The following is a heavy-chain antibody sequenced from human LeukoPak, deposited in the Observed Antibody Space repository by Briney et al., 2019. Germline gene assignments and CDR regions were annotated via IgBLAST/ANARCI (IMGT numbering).Heavy chain of an antibody. CDR1: GYTFTGYY. D-gene: IGHD3-9*01. V-gene: IGHV1-2*06. CDR2: INPNSGGT. Sequence: GASVKVSCKASGYTFTGYYMHWVRQAPGQGLEWMGRINPNSGGTNYAQKFQGRVTMTRDTSISTAYMELSRLRSDDTAVYYCARLQHILTGYWDFDYWGQGTLVTVSS. J-gene: IGHJ4*02. CDR3: ARLQHILTGYWDFDY.